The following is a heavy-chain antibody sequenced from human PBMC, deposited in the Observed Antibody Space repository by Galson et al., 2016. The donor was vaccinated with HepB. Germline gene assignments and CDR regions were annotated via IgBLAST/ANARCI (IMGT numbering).Heavy chain of an antibody. CDR2: IVVASDKT. CDR3: AAGYSSSSLLY. CDR1: GLTFSRSV. Sequence: SVKVSCKASGLTFSRSVVQWVRQARGQRLEWIGWIVVASDKTNYAQKLQERVTITRDMSTSTAYTELSSLRSEDTAVYYCAAGYSSSSLLYWGQGALVTVSS. D-gene: IGHD6-13*01. V-gene: IGHV1-58*01. J-gene: IGHJ4*02.